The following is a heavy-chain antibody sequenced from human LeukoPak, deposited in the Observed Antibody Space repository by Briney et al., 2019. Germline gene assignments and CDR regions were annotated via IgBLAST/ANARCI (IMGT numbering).Heavy chain of an antibody. CDR1: GGSISSYY. CDR3: ARDLFGDLRSDDAFDI. D-gene: IGHD4-17*01. V-gene: IGHV4-4*07. J-gene: IGHJ3*02. CDR2: IYTSGST. Sequence: PSETLSLTCTVSGGSISSYYWSWTRQPAGKGLEWIGRIYTSGSTNYNPSLKSRVTMSVDTSKNQFSLKLSSVTAADTAVYYCARDLFGDLRSDDAFDIWGQGTMVTVSS.